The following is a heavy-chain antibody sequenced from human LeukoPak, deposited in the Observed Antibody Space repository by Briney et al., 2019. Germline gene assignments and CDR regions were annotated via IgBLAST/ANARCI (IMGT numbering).Heavy chain of an antibody. D-gene: IGHD2-2*01. Sequence: PSETLSLTCAVYGGSFSGYYWSWIRQPPGKGLEWIGEINHSGSTNYNPSLKSRVTISVDTSKNQFSLKLSSVTAADTAVYYCARGRRGVVPAAITYYGMDVWAKGPRSPSP. CDR1: GGSFSGYY. CDR3: ARGRRGVVPAAITYYGMDV. J-gene: IGHJ6*02. CDR2: INHSGST. V-gene: IGHV4-34*01.